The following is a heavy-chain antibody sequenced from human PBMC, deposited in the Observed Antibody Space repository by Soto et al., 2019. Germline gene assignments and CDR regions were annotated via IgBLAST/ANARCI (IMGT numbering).Heavy chain of an antibody. D-gene: IGHD5-12*01. J-gene: IGHJ4*02. Sequence: PGGSLRLSCAASGFTFSSYPMSWVRQAPGQGLEWVSGIVASGGITYYADSVKGRFTISRDNSKNTLYLQMSSLRAEDTAVYYCAKNSAATIRVGYDYWGEGTLVTVSS. CDR3: AKNSAATIRVGYDY. V-gene: IGHV3-23*01. CDR1: GFTFSSYP. CDR2: IVASGGIT.